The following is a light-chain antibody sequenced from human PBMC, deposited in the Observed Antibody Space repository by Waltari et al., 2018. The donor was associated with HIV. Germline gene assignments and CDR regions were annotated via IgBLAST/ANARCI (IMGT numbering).Light chain of an antibody. CDR3: QQSYSAPRT. CDR1: QNISRY. CDR2: GSS. Sequence: DMQMTQSPSSLSASVGDRVTITCRASQNISRYLNWYQQKPGKAPKLLIYGSSSLQSGVPSRFSGSGSGTDFSLTINNLQPEDFATYYCQQSYSAPRTFGGGTKVEIK. V-gene: IGKV1-39*01. J-gene: IGKJ4*01.